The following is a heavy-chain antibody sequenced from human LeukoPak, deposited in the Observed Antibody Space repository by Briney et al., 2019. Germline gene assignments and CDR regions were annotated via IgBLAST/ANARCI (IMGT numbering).Heavy chain of an antibody. J-gene: IGHJ5*02. CDR3: ARGTPSYALNWFDP. Sequence: PSETLSLTCTVSGGSISGGSYYWSWIRQPAGKGLEWIGRIYTSGSTNYNPSLKSRVTISVDTSKNQFSLKLSSVTAADTAVYYCARGTPSYALNWFDPWGQGTLVTVSS. V-gene: IGHV4-61*02. CDR1: GGSISGGSYY. CDR2: IYTSGST.